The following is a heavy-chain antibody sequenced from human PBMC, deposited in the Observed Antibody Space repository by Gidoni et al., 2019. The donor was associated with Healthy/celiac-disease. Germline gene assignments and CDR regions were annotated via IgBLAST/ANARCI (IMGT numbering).Heavy chain of an antibody. J-gene: IGHJ4*02. Sequence: EVQLVESGGGLVQPVGSLRLSCAAYGFPFSSYDMHWVRQATGKGLEWVSAIGTAGDTYYPGSVKGRFTISRENAKNSLYLQMNSLRAGDTAVYYCARVGSRTGDLYFDYWGQGTLVTVSS. D-gene: IGHD7-27*01. CDR1: GFPFSSYD. CDR2: IGTAGDT. V-gene: IGHV3-13*01. CDR3: ARVGSRTGDLYFDY.